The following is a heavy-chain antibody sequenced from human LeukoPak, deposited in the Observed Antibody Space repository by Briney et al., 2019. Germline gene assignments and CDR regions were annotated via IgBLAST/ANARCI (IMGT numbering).Heavy chain of an antibody. Sequence: SETLSLTCTVSGASISPYYWNWIRQPAGKGLEWIGRLYPSGSSDYNPSLKSRVSTSVGTSNNQFSLRVTSVTAADTAIYYCARDLSGSLYFDYWGQGILVTVSA. V-gene: IGHV4-4*07. D-gene: IGHD3-10*01. CDR1: GASISPYY. J-gene: IGHJ4*02. CDR2: LYPSGSS. CDR3: ARDLSGSLYFDY.